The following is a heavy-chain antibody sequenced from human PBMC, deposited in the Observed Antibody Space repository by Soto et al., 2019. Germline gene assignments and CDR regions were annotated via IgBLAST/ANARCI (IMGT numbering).Heavy chain of an antibody. J-gene: IGHJ4*02. CDR3: AKGPYLGRSPVDY. CDR2: ISRSGGST. Sequence: WGSLRISCASSVFTFSIYAMTGVRQAPGKGLDWVSAISRSGGSTYYADSVKGRFTISRDNCKNTLYLQMNSLRAEDTAVYYCAKGPYLGRSPVDYWGQGTMVTVSS. CDR1: VFTFSIYA. V-gene: IGHV3-23*01. D-gene: IGHD1-26*01.